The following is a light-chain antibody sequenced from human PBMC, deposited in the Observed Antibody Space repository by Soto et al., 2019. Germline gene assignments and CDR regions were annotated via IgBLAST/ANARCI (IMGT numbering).Light chain of an antibody. CDR2: EVA. CDR3: SSYTNTGTLYV. Sequence: QSAVTQPASVSGSPGQSITISCAGTSRYIGFYNYVSWYQQHPGKAPKLIIYEVAKRPSGVSSRFSGSKSGNTASLTISGLQAEDEADYHCSSYTNTGTLYVFGTGTKV. J-gene: IGLJ1*01. CDR1: SRYIGFYNY. V-gene: IGLV2-14*01.